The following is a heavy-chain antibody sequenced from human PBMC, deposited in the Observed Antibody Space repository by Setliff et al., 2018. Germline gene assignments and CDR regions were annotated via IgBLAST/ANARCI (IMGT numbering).Heavy chain of an antibody. Sequence: SVKVSCKASGYTFTEYSIHWVRQAPGQGLEWMGWINPNTGGSNYAQKFQGRVTMTTDTSISTAYMEMSRLTSDDTAVYYCAKVNYYDKSAYLPFDYWGQGTQVTVSS. D-gene: IGHD3-22*01. V-gene: IGHV1-2*02. CDR3: AKVNYYDKSAYLPFDY. CDR1: GYTFTEYS. J-gene: IGHJ4*02. CDR2: INPNTGGS.